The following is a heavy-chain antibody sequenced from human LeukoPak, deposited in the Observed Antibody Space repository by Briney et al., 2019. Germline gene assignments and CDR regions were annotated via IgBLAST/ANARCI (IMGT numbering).Heavy chain of an antibody. J-gene: IGHJ5*02. V-gene: IGHV3-74*01. CDR1: GFTLTNEW. CDR2: ISSDGSVT. Sequence: GGSLRLSCAASGFTLTNEWMHWVRQAPGNGLVWVSRISSDGSVTNYADSVRGRFTISRDNAKNTLYLQMNSLTVEDTAVYYCARSDWIDPWGQGTLVIVSS. CDR3: ARSDWIDP.